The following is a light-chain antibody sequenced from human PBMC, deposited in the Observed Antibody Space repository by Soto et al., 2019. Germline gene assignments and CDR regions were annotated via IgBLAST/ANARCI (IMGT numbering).Light chain of an antibody. CDR2: DAS. V-gene: IGKV3-11*01. J-gene: IGKJ4*01. Sequence: EIVLTQSPGTLSLSPGERATLSCRASQSVSSYLDWYQQKPGQAPRLLIYDASTRATGIPARFSGSGSGTDFTLTMISLGPEDSEVYYCQQRSSWPITFGGGTKVEI. CDR3: QQRSSWPIT. CDR1: QSVSSY.